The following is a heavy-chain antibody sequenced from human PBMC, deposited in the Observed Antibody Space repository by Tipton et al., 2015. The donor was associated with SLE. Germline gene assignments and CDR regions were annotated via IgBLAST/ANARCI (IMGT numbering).Heavy chain of an antibody. CDR2: IYPSGTT. CDR3: ARVWGHCSGDCYYHFGH. J-gene: IGHJ4*02. Sequence: TLSLTCSVSGGSIRTYYWSWIRQPAGKGLEWIGRIYPSGTTNCNASLKSRVTISVDTSKNQFSLRLSSVTAADTAVYYCARVWGHCSGDCYYHFGHWGQGTLVTVSP. CDR1: GGSIRTYY. D-gene: IGHD2-21*01. V-gene: IGHV4-4*07.